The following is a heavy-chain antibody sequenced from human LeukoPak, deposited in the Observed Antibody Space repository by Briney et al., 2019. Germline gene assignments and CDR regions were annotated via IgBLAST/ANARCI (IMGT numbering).Heavy chain of an antibody. J-gene: IGHJ3*02. CDR3: AREFLLSSYAFDI. CDR1: GYTFTGYY. CDR2: INPSGGST. D-gene: IGHD2-15*01. V-gene: IGHV1-46*01. Sequence: ASVKVSCKASGYTFTGYYMHWVRQAPGQGLEWMGIINPSGGSTSYAQNFQGRVTVTRDMSTSTVYMGLCSLRSEDTAVYYCAREFLLSSYAFDIWGQGTMVTVSS.